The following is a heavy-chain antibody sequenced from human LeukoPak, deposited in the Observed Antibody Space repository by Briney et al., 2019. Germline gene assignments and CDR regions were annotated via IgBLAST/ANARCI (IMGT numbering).Heavy chain of an antibody. D-gene: IGHD3-10*01. V-gene: IGHV3-9*01. CDR3: ATRYASGPIADY. Sequence: GGSLRLSCAASGFSFDDFAMHWVRQAPGKGLEWVSGITWNGGTIDYADSVKGRFTISRDNAKNSLYLQMNSLRAEDTALYCCATRYASGPIADYWGQGTLVTVSS. CDR1: GFSFDDFA. J-gene: IGHJ4*02. CDR2: ITWNGGTI.